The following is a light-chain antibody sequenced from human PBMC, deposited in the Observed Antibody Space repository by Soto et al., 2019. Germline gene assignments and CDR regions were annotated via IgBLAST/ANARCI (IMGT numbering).Light chain of an antibody. J-gene: IGLJ1*01. V-gene: IGLV2-14*03. CDR2: DVS. Sequence: QSVLTQPTPLSGAPGQSIIISCTGASSEVGNYNYVSWYQHHPGKAPKLMICDVSDRPSGVSNRFSGSKSGNTASLTISGLQAEDEADYYCSSYTSGSTPWVFGTGTKVTVL. CDR1: SSEVGNYNY. CDR3: SSYTSGSTPWV.